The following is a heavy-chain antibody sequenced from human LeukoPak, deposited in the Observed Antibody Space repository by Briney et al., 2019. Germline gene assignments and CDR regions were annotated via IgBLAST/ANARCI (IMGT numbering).Heavy chain of an antibody. CDR2: IYYSGST. D-gene: IGHD3-22*01. V-gene: IGHV4-59*01. Sequence: PSETLSLTCTVSGGSISSYYWSWIRQPPGKGLEWIGYIYYSGSTNYNPSLKSRVTISVDTSKNQFSLKLSSVTAADTAVYYCASSNLERYYYDSSGYLNWGQGTLVTVSS. J-gene: IGHJ4*02. CDR3: ASSNLERYYYDSSGYLN. CDR1: GGSISSYY.